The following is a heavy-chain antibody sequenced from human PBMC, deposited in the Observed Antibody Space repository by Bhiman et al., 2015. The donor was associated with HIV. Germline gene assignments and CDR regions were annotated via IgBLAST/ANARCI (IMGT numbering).Heavy chain of an antibody. CDR2: ISHSGSTM. J-gene: IGHJ4*02. CDR3: ARGYDILTGGAYYLDY. Sequence: EVQLVESGGALVQPGGSLRLSCAASGFSFSTYEINWVRQAPGKGLEWVSHISHSGSTMYYADSVKGRFTVSRDNAKNSLYLQMNGLRAEDTAVYYCARGYDILTGGAYYLDYWGQGTLVTVSS. V-gene: IGHV3-48*03. CDR1: GFSFSTYE. D-gene: IGHD3-9*01.